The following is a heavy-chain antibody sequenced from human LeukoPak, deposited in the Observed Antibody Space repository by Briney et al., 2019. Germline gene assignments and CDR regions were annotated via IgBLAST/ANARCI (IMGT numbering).Heavy chain of an antibody. J-gene: IGHJ6*02. CDR3: AKDSNAPLYGMDV. D-gene: IGHD4-11*01. CDR1: GFTFSSYA. CDR2: ISGSGGST. V-gene: IGHV3-23*01. Sequence: GGSLRLSCAASGFTFSSYAMSWVRQAPGKGLEWVSAISGSGGSTYYADSVKGRFTISRDNSKNTLYLRMNSLRAEDTAVYYCAKDSNAPLYGMDVWGQGTTVTVSS.